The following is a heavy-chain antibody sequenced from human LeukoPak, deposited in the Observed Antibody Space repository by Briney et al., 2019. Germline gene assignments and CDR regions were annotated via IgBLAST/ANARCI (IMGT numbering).Heavy chain of an antibody. CDR3: AKDPRGYSSSSGAFDI. V-gene: IGHV3-23*01. J-gene: IGHJ3*02. CDR2: ISGSGGST. Sequence: GGSLRLSCAASGFTFSSYAMSWVRQAPGKGLEWVSAISGSGGSTYYADSVKGRFTISRDNSKNTLYLQMNSLRAEDTAVYYCAKDPRGYSSSSGAFDIWGQGTMVTVSS. D-gene: IGHD6-13*01. CDR1: GFTFSSYA.